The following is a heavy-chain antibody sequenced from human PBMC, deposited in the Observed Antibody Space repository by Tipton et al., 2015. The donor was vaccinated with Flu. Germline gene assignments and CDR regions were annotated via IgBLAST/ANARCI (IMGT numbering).Heavy chain of an antibody. CDR1: GFTFSSYA. V-gene: IGHV3-23*01. Sequence: SLRLSCAASGFTFSSYAMSWVRQAPGKGLEWVSAISGSGGSTYYADSVKGRFTISRDNSKNTLYLQMNSLRAEDTAVYYCAGDSNINWFFDWGQGTLVTVSS. CDR2: ISGSGGST. D-gene: IGHD1-1*01. CDR3: AGDSNINWFFD. J-gene: IGHJ4*02.